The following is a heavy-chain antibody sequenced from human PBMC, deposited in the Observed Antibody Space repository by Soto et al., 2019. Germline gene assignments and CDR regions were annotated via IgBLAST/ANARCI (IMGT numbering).Heavy chain of an antibody. J-gene: IGHJ4*02. CDR2: IYYSGST. D-gene: IGHD6-13*01. V-gene: IGHV4-59*01. CDR1: GCSISSYY. Sequence: SETLSLTCTVSGCSISSYYWSWIRQPPGKGLEWIGYIYYSGSTNYNPSLKSRVTISVDTSKNQFSLKLSSVTAADTAVYYCARANGYSSSWLATFDYWGQGTLVTVS. CDR3: ARANGYSSSWLATFDY.